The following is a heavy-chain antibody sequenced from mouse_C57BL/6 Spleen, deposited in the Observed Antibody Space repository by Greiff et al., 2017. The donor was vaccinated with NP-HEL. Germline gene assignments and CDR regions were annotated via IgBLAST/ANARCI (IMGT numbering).Heavy chain of an antibody. CDR1: GYTFTSYG. Sequence: QVQLQQSGAELARPGASVKLSCKASGYTFTSYGISWVKQRTGQGLEWIGEIYPRSGNTYYNEQFKGKATLTADKSSSTAYMELRSLTSEDSAVYFCARSGDGYYPAWFAYWGQGTLVTVSA. V-gene: IGHV1-81*01. J-gene: IGHJ3*01. D-gene: IGHD2-3*01. CDR2: IYPRSGNT. CDR3: ARSGDGYYPAWFAY.